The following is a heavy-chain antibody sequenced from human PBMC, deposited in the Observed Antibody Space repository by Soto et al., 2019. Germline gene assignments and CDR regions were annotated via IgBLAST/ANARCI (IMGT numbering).Heavy chain of an antibody. V-gene: IGHV1-3*05. CDR1: GYTFTSYA. Sequence: QVQLVQSGAEEKKPGASVKVSCKASGYTFTSYAMHWVRQAPGQRLEWMGWINAGNGNTKYSQKFQGRVTITRDTSASTAYMELSSLRSEDRAVYYCARVTTAHYYYYGMDVWGQGTTVTVSS. CDR2: INAGNGNT. J-gene: IGHJ6*02. CDR3: ARVTTAHYYYYGMDV. D-gene: IGHD4-4*01.